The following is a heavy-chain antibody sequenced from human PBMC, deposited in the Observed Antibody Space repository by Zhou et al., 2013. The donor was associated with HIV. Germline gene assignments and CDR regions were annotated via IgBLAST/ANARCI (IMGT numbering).Heavy chain of an antibody. D-gene: IGHD6-19*01. CDR1: GYAFTNYA. V-gene: IGHV1-3*01. J-gene: IGHJ4*02. Sequence: QVQLVQSGTEVKKPGASVKVSCKASGYAFTNYAMHWVRQAPGQRLEWMGWINGGDGNTKYSQKFQGRVTITRDTSASTAYMELSSLRSEDTAVYYCARSLAVALDYWGQGTLVTVSS. CDR2: INGGDGNT. CDR3: ARSLAVALDY.